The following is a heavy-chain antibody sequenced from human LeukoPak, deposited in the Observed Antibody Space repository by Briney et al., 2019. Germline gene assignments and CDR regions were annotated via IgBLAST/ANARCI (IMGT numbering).Heavy chain of an antibody. CDR2: MNPNSGNT. CDR3: ARVGYSYGTTYHY. CDR1: GYTFTSYD. V-gene: IGHV1-8*01. J-gene: IGHJ4*02. D-gene: IGHD5-18*01. Sequence: ASVKVSCKASGYTFTSYDINWLRQATGQGLEWMGWMNPNSGNTGYAQKFQGRVTMTRNSSISTAYMELSSLRSEDTAVYYCARVGYSYGTTYHYWGQGTLVTVSS.